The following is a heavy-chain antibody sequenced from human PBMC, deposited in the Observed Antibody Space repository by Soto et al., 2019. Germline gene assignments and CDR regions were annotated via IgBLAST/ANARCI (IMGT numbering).Heavy chain of an antibody. Sequence: EVQLLESGGGLVQPGGSLRLSCAASGFTFSSYAMSWVRQSPGKGLEWVSAISGSGGSTYYADPVKGRFTISRDNSKNTLYLQMNSLRADDTAVYYCAKVGIAARPWSWFDPWGQGTLVTVSS. CDR3: AKVGIAARPWSWFDP. J-gene: IGHJ5*02. CDR2: ISGSGGST. CDR1: GFTFSSYA. D-gene: IGHD6-6*01. V-gene: IGHV3-23*01.